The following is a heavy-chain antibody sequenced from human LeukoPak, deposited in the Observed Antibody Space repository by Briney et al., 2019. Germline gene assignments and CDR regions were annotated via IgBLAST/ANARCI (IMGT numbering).Heavy chain of an antibody. CDR3: TRDVLDYDFWSGPIYYMDV. D-gene: IGHD3-3*01. CDR2: IKKKTDGGTT. CDR1: GFTFSSYW. J-gene: IGHJ6*03. V-gene: IGHV3-15*01. Sequence: GGSLRLSCAASGFTFSSYWMSWVRQAPGKGLEWVGRIKKKTDGGTTDYAAPVKGRFTISRDDSENTLYLQMNSLKTEDTAVYYCTRDVLDYDFWSGPIYYMDVWGKGTTVTVSS.